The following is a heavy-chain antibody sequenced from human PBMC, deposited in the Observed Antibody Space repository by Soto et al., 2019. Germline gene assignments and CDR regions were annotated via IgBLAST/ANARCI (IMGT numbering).Heavy chain of an antibody. D-gene: IGHD3-22*01. CDR3: ARDLSYYDGSGYSFDY. CDR2: IYYSGST. CDR1: GGSISSGDYY. V-gene: IGHV4-30-4*01. Sequence: QVQLQESGPGLVKPSQTLSLTCTVSGGSISSGDYYWSWIRQPPGKGLEWIGYIYYSGSTYYNPSLKSRVTISVDTTKNQFFLKLSSVPAADKAVYYCARDLSYYDGSGYSFDYWGQGTLVTVSS. J-gene: IGHJ4*02.